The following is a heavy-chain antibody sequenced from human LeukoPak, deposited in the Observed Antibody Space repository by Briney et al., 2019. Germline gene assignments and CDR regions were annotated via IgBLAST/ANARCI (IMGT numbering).Heavy chain of an antibody. CDR1: GYTFTSYD. CDR3: ARVLRLERPYYYYYMDV. CDR2: MNPNSGNT. V-gene: IGHV1-8*01. Sequence: ASVKVSCKASGYTFTSYDINWVRQATGQGLEWMGWMNPNSGNTGYAQKFQGRVTMTRNTSISTAYMELSSLRAEDTALYHCARVLRLERPYYYYYMDVWGKGTTVTTSS. J-gene: IGHJ6*03. D-gene: IGHD1-1*01.